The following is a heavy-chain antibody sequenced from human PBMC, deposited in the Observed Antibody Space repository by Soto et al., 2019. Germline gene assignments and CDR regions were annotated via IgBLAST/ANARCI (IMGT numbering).Heavy chain of an antibody. Sequence: GGSLRLSCAASGCTFSSYGMHWVRQAPGKGLEWVAVISYDGSNKYYADSVKGRFTISRDNSKNTLYLQMNSLRAEDTAVYYCAKDHGSGSYYPSTRDYWGQGTLVTVPS. CDR3: AKDHGSGSYYPSTRDY. CDR2: ISYDGSNK. D-gene: IGHD3-10*01. J-gene: IGHJ4*02. V-gene: IGHV3-30*18. CDR1: GCTFSSYG.